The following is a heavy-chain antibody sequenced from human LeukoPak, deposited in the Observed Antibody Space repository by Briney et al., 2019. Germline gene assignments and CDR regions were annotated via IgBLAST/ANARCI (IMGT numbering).Heavy chain of an antibody. D-gene: IGHD2-21*02. V-gene: IGHV1-69*13. CDR3: ARGVTARGFYYYMDV. CDR2: IIPIFGTA. Sequence: GASVKVSCKASGGTFSSYAISWVRQAPGQGLEWMGGIIPIFGTANYAQKFQGRVTITADESTSTAYMDLSRLRSDDTAVYYCARGVTARGFYYYMDVWGKGTTVTISS. CDR1: GGTFSSYA. J-gene: IGHJ6*03.